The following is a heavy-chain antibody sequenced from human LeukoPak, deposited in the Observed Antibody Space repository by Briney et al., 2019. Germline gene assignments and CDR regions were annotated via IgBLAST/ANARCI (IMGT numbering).Heavy chain of an antibody. CDR2: IDNRGST. CDR1: GGSFNFYF. J-gene: IGHJ4*02. V-gene: IGHV4-34*01. D-gene: IGHD7-27*01. CDR3: ARDSNWGFQ. Sequence: PSETLSLTCTVSGGSFNFYFWHWLRQPSGKGLEWLADIDNRGSTQYNPSLRGRGTISVDTSRNHVSLRLTSVTAAGTAVYFCARDSNWGFQWGPGTLVTVSS.